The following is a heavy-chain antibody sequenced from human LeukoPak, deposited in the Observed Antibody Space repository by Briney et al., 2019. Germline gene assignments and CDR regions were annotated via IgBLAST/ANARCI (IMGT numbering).Heavy chain of an antibody. Sequence: GGSLRLSCAASGFTFSSYSMNWVRQAPGKGLEWVSSISSSSSYIYYADSVKGRFTISRDNARNSLYLQMNSLRAEDTAVYYCARQDYGGNYFDYWGQGTLVTVSS. CDR2: ISSSSSYI. CDR1: GFTFSSYS. V-gene: IGHV3-21*01. CDR3: ARQDYGGNYFDY. J-gene: IGHJ4*02. D-gene: IGHD4-23*01.